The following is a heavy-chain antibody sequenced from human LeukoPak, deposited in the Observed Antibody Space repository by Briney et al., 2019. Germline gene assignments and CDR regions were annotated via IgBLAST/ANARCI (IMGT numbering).Heavy chain of an antibody. CDR1: GYSISSGYY. Sequence: SETLSLTCAVPGYSISSGYYWGWIRQPPGKGLEWIGSIYHSGSTYYNPSLKSRVTISVDTSKNQFSLKLSSVTAADTAVYYCARVYYDILTGYYNWFDPWGQGTLVTVSS. CDR3: ARVYYDILTGYYNWFDP. J-gene: IGHJ5*02. CDR2: IYHSGST. D-gene: IGHD3-9*01. V-gene: IGHV4-38-2*01.